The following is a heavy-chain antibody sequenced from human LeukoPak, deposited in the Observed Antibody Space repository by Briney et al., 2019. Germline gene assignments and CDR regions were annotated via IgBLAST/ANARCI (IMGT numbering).Heavy chain of an antibody. CDR3: AKGDRTAVAGSAFDY. Sequence: GGSLRLSCAASGFTFSSYGMHWVRQAPGKGLEWVAFIRYDGSNKYYADSVKGRFTISRDNSKNTLYLQMNSLRAEDTAVYYCAKGDRTAVAGSAFDYWGQGTLVTVSS. V-gene: IGHV3-30*02. D-gene: IGHD6-19*01. J-gene: IGHJ4*02. CDR2: IRYDGSNK. CDR1: GFTFSSYG.